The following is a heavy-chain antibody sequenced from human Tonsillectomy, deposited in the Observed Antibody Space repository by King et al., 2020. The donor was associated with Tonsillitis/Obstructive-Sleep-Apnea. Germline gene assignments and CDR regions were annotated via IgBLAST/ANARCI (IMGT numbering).Heavy chain of an antibody. J-gene: IGHJ5*02. CDR2: INHSGST. Sequence: VQLQQWGAGLLKPSETLALTCAVYGGSFSGYYWSWIRQPPGKGLEWIGEINHSGSTNCNVSLKSRVTISVDTSKNQFSLKLSSVTAADTAVYYCARGRKVKRGIAAGKNNWFDPWGQGTLVTVSS. V-gene: IGHV4-34*01. CDR1: GGSFSGYY. D-gene: IGHD6-13*01. CDR3: ARGRKVKRGIAAGKNNWFDP.